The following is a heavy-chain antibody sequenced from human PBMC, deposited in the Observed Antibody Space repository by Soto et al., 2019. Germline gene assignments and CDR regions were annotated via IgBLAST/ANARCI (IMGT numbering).Heavy chain of an antibody. CDR3: AIASVQWLASHYFDY. D-gene: IGHD6-19*01. V-gene: IGHV4-59*01. Sequence: PSETLSLTCTVSGGSISSYYWSWIRQPPGKGLEWIGYIYYSGSTNYNPSLKSRVTISVDTSKNQFSLKLSSVTAADTAVYYCAIASVQWLASHYFDYWGQG. J-gene: IGHJ4*02. CDR2: IYYSGST. CDR1: GGSISSYY.